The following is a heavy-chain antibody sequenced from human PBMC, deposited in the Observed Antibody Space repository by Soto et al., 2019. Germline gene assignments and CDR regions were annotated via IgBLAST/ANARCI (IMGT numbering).Heavy chain of an antibody. CDR1: GGSISSYY. J-gene: IGHJ6*02. Sequence: SETLSLTCTVSGGSISSYYCSWIRQPPGKGLEWIGYISKSGSTSYNPSLQSRVIISVDTSTNQVSLNLASVTAADTAVYYCTTQGFGILHGLVDVWGQGTTVTVSS. D-gene: IGHD3-10*01. CDR3: TTQGFGILHGLVDV. CDR2: ISKSGST. V-gene: IGHV4-4*09.